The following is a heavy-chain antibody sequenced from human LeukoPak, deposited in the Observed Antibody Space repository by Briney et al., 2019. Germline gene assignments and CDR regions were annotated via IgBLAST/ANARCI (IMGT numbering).Heavy chain of an antibody. V-gene: IGHV6-1*01. CDR2: TYYRSGWHF. CDR1: GDRVSTNSGA. J-gene: IGHJ4*02. D-gene: IGHD3-10*01. CDR3: ARFEGGAPDY. Sequence: SQTLSLTCAISGDRVSTNSGAWNWIRQSPSRGLEWLGRTYYRSGWHFDYTASVNSRISINPDTSKNEFSLELKSVTADDTAVYYCARFEGGAPDYWGQGTLVTVSS.